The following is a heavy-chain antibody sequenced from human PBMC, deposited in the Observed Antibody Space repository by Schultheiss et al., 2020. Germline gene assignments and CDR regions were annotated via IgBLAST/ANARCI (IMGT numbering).Heavy chain of an antibody. CDR3: ARTPDPTWIQLWLPVYFDY. V-gene: IGHV4-59*08. D-gene: IGHD5-18*01. CDR2: IYYSGST. CDR1: GGSISGYY. Sequence: SETLSLTCTVSGGSISGYYWSWIRQPPGKGLEWIGYIYYSGSTYYNPSLKSRVTISVDTSKNQFSLKLSSVTAADTAVYYCARTPDPTWIQLWLPVYFDYWGQGTLVTVSS. J-gene: IGHJ4*02.